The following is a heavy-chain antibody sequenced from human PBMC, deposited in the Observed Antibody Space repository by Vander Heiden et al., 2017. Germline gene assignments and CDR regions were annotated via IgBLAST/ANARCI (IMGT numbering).Heavy chain of an antibody. J-gene: IGHJ3*02. CDR3: ARDLNGNGAFDI. CDR1: GFTFSTSS. CDR2: ISTSSRSI. D-gene: IGHD2-8*01. Sequence: EVHLVESGGGLVQPGGSLRLSCAASGFTFSTSSMHWVRQAPGKGLEWVSFISTSSRSIYYADSVKGRFTISRDNAQKLLYLQMNSLRAEDTAVYYCARDLNGNGAFDIWGQGTMVTVSS. V-gene: IGHV3-48*01.